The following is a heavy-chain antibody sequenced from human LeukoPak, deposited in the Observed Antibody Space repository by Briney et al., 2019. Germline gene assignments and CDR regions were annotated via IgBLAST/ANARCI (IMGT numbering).Heavy chain of an antibody. J-gene: IGHJ6*04. V-gene: IGHV2-70*01. CDR2: IDWDDYK. Sequence: SGPALVKPTQTLTLTCTFSGFSLSTSGMCVNWIRQPPGKALEWLALIDWDDYKCYSTSLKTRLTISKDTSKDQVVLTMTNMDPVDTATYYCARISEGYGGYNYGMDVWGKGTTVTVSS. CDR1: GFSLSTSGMC. D-gene: IGHD4-23*01. CDR3: ARISEGYGGYNYGMDV.